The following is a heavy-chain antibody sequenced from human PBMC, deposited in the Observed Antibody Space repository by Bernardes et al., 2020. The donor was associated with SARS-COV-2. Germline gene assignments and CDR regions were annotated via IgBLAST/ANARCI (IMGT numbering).Heavy chain of an antibody. CDR3: ARPNAYYNYARDV. V-gene: IGHV4-39*01. J-gene: IGHJ6*02. Sequence: SETLSLTCTVSGGSIRTSSYYWAWIRQPPGKGLAWIGSIYYTGSTYYNPSSKSRVTISVDMSKNQLSLKLNSVTAADTAVYYCARPNAYYNYARDVWGQGTTVTDSS. CDR1: GGSIRTSSYY. CDR2: IYYTGST. D-gene: IGHD1-1*01.